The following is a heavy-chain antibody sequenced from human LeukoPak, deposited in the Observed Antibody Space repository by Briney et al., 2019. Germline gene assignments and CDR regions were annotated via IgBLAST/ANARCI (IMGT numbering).Heavy chain of an antibody. Sequence: ASVKVSCKASGYTCTSYGISWVRQAPGQGLEWMGWISAYNGNTNYAQKLQGRVTMTTDTSTSTAYMELRSLRSDDTAVYYCARDLGVGGYCSSTSCSWFDPWGQGTLVTVSS. D-gene: IGHD2-2*01. J-gene: IGHJ5*02. V-gene: IGHV1-18*04. CDR3: ARDLGVGGYCSSTSCSWFDP. CDR1: GYTCTSYG. CDR2: ISAYNGNT.